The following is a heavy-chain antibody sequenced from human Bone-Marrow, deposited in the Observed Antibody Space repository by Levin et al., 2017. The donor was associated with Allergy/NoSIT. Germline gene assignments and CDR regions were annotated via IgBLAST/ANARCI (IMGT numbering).Heavy chain of an antibody. J-gene: IGHJ6*04. CDR3: AKDYYCGGGGCYGGVVV. D-gene: IGHD2-15*01. Sequence: SCAASGFTFSSHAMTWVRQAPGKGLEWVSAISDSGTGTYFADSVKGRFTISRDNSKNTLFLQMNSLRAEDTAVYYCAKDYYCGGGGCYGGVVVCGKGTTVTVSS. CDR2: ISDSGTGT. V-gene: IGHV3-23*01. CDR1: GFTFSSHA.